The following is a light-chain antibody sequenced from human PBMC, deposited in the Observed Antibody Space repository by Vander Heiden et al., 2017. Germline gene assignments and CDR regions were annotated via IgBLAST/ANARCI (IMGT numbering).Light chain of an antibody. CDR1: SGSVSTTYY. CDR3: VRYMGSGIWV. J-gene: IGLJ3*02. Sequence: QTVVTQKPSFSVSPGGTVPLTCGLSSGSVSTTYYPSWYQQTPGLPQRTLIYSKNNSSDGVPDRFSGSILGNKAALTITGAKADDDSDYYCVRYMGSGIWVFGGGTKLTVL. CDR2: SKN. V-gene: IGLV8-61*01.